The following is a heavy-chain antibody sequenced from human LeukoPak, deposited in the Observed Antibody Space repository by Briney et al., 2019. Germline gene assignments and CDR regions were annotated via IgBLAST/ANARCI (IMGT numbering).Heavy chain of an antibody. Sequence: GGSLRLSCAASGFTFSSYGMHWVRQAPGKGLEWVSVIYSGGSTYYADSVKGRFTISRDNSKNTLYLQMNSLRAEDTAVYYCARLLYDSSGYYSYYYYYMNVWGKGTTVTISS. V-gene: IGHV3-53*01. CDR1: GFTFSSYG. CDR2: IYSGGST. D-gene: IGHD3-22*01. J-gene: IGHJ6*03. CDR3: ARLLYDSSGYYSYYYYYMNV.